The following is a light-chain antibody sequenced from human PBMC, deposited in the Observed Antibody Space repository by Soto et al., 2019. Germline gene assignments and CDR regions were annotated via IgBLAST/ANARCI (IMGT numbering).Light chain of an antibody. CDR1: QSVSSY. CDR3: KVPTNRLLN. Sequence: DTVLTQSPGTLSVSPGERATLSCRASQSVSSYLAWYQQKPGQAPRLLIYDASNRATGIPARFSGSGSGTDFTLTIISLESEHVAVYSSKVPTNRLLNCAGGTKVDIK. V-gene: IGKV3-11*01. J-gene: IGKJ4*01. CDR2: DAS.